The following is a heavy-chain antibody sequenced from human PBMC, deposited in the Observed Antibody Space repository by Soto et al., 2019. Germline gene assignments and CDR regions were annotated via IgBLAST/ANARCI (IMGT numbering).Heavy chain of an antibody. CDR3: SGGQNDYNYYYYYPMDV. Sequence: EVQLVESGGGLVQPGESLRLSCAASGFTFSGSAMHWVRQAPGKGLEWGGRIRSRTNNYATAYAASVKGRFSISRDDSKNTAYLQVNGLKTEDPAVYYCSGGQNDYNYYYYYPMDVWGRGTTVTVSS. CDR1: GFTFSGSA. V-gene: IGHV3-73*02. CDR2: IRSRTNNYAT. J-gene: IGHJ6*02. D-gene: IGHD4-4*01.